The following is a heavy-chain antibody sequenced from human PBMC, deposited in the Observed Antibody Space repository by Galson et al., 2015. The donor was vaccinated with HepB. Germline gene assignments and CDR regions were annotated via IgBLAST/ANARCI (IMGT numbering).Heavy chain of an antibody. CDR2: IIPIFGTA. D-gene: IGHD2-2*01. Sequence: SVKVSCKASGGTFSSYAISWVRQAPGQGLEWMGGIIPIFGTANYAQKFQGRVTITADESTSTAYMELSSLRSEDTAVYYCARGRVVVVPAATLWYWGQGTLVTVSS. J-gene: IGHJ4*02. CDR1: GGTFSSYA. CDR3: ARGRVVVVPAATLWY. V-gene: IGHV1-69*13.